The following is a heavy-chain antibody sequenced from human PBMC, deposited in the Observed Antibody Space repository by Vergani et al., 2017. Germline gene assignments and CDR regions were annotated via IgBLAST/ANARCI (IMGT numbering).Heavy chain of an antibody. D-gene: IGHD2-21*01. CDR1: GFSFRNAW. Sequence: EVQLVESGGGIVKPGWSLRLSCVASGFSFRNAWMNWVRRTPGKGLEWVGRIKSTFDRGTTDYAAAVKGRFTISRDESKNTLFLQMNGLKTEDIGVYYCTTDPRYCGDGSCYWLRDHHYYGMDVWGQGTTVTVSS. V-gene: IGHV3-15*07. CDR2: IKSTFDRGTT. CDR3: TTDPRYCGDGSCYWLRDHHYYGMDV. J-gene: IGHJ6*02.